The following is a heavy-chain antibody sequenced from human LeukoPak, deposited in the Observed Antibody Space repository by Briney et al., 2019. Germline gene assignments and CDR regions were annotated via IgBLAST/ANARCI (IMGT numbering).Heavy chain of an antibody. CDR2: INWNGGST. J-gene: IGHJ6*03. D-gene: IGHD5/OR15-5a*01. V-gene: IGHV3-20*04. CDR1: GITFSSSS. Sequence: GGSLRLSCLASGITFSSSSMNWVRQAPGKGLEWVSGINWNGGSTGYADSVKGRFTISRDNAKNSLYLQMNSLRAEDTALYYCARVYELREEDYYYYYMDVWGKGTTVTVSS. CDR3: ARVYELREEDYYYYYMDV.